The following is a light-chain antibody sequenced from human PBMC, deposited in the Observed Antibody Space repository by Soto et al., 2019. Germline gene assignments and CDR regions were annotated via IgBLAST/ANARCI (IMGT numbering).Light chain of an antibody. CDR2: DAS. CDR3: QQYHKWPPIT. Sequence: EIVLTQSPATLSLSPGERATLSCGASQSVTSYLAWYQQKPGQAPRLLIYDASNRATGIPARFRGGGSGTEFTLTISSLQSEDSAVYYCQQYHKWPPITFGQGTRLEIK. V-gene: IGKV3-11*01. CDR1: QSVTSY. J-gene: IGKJ5*01.